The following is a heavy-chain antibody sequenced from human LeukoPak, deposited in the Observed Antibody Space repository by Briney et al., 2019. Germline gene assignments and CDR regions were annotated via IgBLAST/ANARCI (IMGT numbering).Heavy chain of an antibody. J-gene: IGHJ1*01. Sequence: GGSLRLSCAASGFTFSGYWMSWVRQAPGKGLEGVANINQDGSEKYYVDSVKGRFTISRDNAKNLLFLQMGSLRVEDTAVYYCARESTAGYNSSWYGFRNWGQGTLVSVSS. V-gene: IGHV3-7*01. CDR2: INQDGSEK. CDR3: ARESTAGYNSSWYGFRN. D-gene: IGHD6-13*01. CDR1: GFTFSGYW.